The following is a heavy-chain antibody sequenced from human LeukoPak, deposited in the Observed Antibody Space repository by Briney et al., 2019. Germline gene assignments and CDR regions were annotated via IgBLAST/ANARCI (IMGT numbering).Heavy chain of an antibody. J-gene: IGHJ6*02. CDR2: IYYSGST. V-gene: IGHV4-59*01. CDR1: GGSISSYY. CDR3: ARAEYYYDSRGYYYYYGMDV. D-gene: IGHD3-22*01. Sequence: SETLSLTCTVSGGSISSYYWSWIRQPPGKGLEWIGYIYYSGSTNYNPSLKSRVTISVDTSKNQFSLKLSSVTAADTAVYYWARAEYYYDSRGYYYYYGMDVWGQGTTVTVSS.